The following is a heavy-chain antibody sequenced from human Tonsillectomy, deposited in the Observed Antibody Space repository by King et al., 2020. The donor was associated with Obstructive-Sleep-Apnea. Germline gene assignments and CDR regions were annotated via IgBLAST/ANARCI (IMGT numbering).Heavy chain of an antibody. CDR1: GFSISSGGYY. CDR3: SRIGGMAAFDL. CDR2: IDYSGNT. J-gene: IGHJ3*01. D-gene: IGHD3-16*01. V-gene: IGHV4-31*03. Sequence: VQLQESGPGLVKPSQTLSLTCSVSGFSISSGGYYWSWIRQHPGKGLEWIGYIDYSGNTYDNPSLRSRITMSVDMSKNQFSLKLSSVTAADTALYYCSRIGGMAAFDLWGQGTMVTVAS.